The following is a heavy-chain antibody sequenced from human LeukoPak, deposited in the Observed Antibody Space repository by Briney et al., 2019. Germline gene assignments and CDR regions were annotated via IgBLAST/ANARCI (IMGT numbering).Heavy chain of an antibody. Sequence: GGSLRLSCAASGFTFSNAWMSWVRQAPGKGLEWVGRIKSKTDGGTTDYAAPVKGRFTISRDDSKNTLYLQMNSLKTEDTAVYYCTTVWYGSGSYVVKMTYEGYWGQGTLVTVSS. CDR3: TTVWYGSGSYVVKMTYEGY. D-gene: IGHD3-10*01. J-gene: IGHJ4*02. V-gene: IGHV3-15*01. CDR2: IKSKTDGGTT. CDR1: GFTFSNAW.